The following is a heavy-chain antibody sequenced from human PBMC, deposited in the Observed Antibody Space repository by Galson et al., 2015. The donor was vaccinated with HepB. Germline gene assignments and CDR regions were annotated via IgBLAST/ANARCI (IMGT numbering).Heavy chain of an antibody. CDR1: GFIFSDYD. CDR3: AKADRRFYYDSSGSSGYRGYYLDH. CDR2: ISYDGTNK. V-gene: IGHV3-30*18. J-gene: IGHJ4*02. D-gene: IGHD3-22*01. Sequence: SLRLSCAASGFIFSDYDMHWVRQAPGKGLEWVALISYDGTNKYFVDSVKGRFTISRDNSKSSLYLQMSSLTAEDTAVYYCAKADRRFYYDSSGSSGYRGYYLDHWGQGNLVTVSS.